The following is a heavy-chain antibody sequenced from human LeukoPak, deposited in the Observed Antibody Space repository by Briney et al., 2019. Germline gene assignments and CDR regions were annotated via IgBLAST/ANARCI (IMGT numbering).Heavy chain of an antibody. J-gene: IGHJ4*02. Sequence: GESLKISCKGSGYSFATYWIAWVRQMPGKGLEWMGIINPGDSDTRYSPSFQGQVTISADKSISTAYVQWRSLKASDTAMYYCARGGGEHRSGWLNWGQGTEVTVSS. CDR3: ARGGGEHRSGWLN. CDR2: INPGDSDT. CDR1: GYSFATYW. V-gene: IGHV5-51*01. D-gene: IGHD6-19*01.